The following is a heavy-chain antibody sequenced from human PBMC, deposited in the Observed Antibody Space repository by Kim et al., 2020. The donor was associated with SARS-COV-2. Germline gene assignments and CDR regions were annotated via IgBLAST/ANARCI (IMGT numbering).Heavy chain of an antibody. CDR1: GGSISSYY. CDR3: AREAHGRYCSSTSCYKLYYYYYMDV. Sequence: SETLSLTCTVSGGSISSYYWSWIRQPPGKGLEWIGYIYYSGSTNYNPSLKSRVTISVDTSKNQFSLKLSSVTAADTAVYYCAREAHGRYCSSTSCYKLYYYYYMDVWGKGTTVTVSS. CDR2: IYYSGST. V-gene: IGHV4-59*01. J-gene: IGHJ6*03. D-gene: IGHD2-2*02.